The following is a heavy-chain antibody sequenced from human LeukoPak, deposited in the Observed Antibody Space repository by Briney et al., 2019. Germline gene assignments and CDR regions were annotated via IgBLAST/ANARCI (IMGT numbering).Heavy chain of an antibody. V-gene: IGHV1-2*02. D-gene: IGHD1-1*01. CDR1: GYTFTGYY. CDR2: INPNSGGT. Sequence: ASVKVSCKASGYTFTGYYMHWVRRAPGQGLEWMGWINPNSGGTNSAQKFQGRVTMTRDTSISTGYMELSRLRSDDTAVYYCARVASTTRRHDAFDIWGQGTMVIVSS. CDR3: ARVASTTRRHDAFDI. J-gene: IGHJ3*02.